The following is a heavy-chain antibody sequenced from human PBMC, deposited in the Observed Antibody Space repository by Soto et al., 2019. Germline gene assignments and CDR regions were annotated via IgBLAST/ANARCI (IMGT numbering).Heavy chain of an antibody. Sequence: SQTFLLPSAISGDCVSGNTSTWNWSRPSPSRGMEWLGMTYYKSRWYNDYARAVRRGIIINPDTPKNQFSLQMNSVTPGDTAVYHCARDGSIGLNTFDLWGQGSLGPLSS. J-gene: IGHJ4*01. CDR3: ARDGSIGLNTFDL. D-gene: IGHD6-25*01. CDR1: GDCVSGNTST. CDR2: TYYKSRWYN. V-gene: IGHV6-1*01.